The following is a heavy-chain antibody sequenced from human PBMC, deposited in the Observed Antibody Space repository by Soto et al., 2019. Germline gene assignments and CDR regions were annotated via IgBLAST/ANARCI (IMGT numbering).Heavy chain of an antibody. D-gene: IGHD3-10*01. CDR2: ISSSSSYI. V-gene: IGHV3-21*01. CDR3: ARALGGSGSYYRLYYYYYMDV. CDR1: GFTFSSYS. J-gene: IGHJ6*03. Sequence: EVQLVESGGGLVKPGGSLRLSCAASGFTFSSYSMNWVRQAPGKGLEWVSSISSSSSYIYYADSVKGRFTISRDNAKHSLYLQMNSLRAEDTAVYYCARALGGSGSYYRLYYYYYMDVWGKGTTVTVSS.